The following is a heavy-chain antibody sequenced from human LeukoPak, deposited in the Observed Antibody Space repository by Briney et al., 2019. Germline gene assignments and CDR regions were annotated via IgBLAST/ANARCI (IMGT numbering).Heavy chain of an antibody. CDR2: ISGSGGST. J-gene: IGHJ5*02. CDR1: GFTFSSYG. CDR3: ARRRVRGGQQAFDP. V-gene: IGHV3-23*01. Sequence: PGGSLRLSCAASGFTFSSYGMSWVRQAPGKGLEWVSAISGSGGSTYYADSVKGRFTISRDNSKNTLYLQMNSLRAEDTAVYYCARRRVRGGQQAFDPWGQGTLVTVSS. D-gene: IGHD3-10*01.